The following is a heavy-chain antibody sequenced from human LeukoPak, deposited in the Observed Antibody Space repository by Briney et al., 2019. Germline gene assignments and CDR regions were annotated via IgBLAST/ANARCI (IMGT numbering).Heavy chain of an antibody. D-gene: IGHD3-22*01. CDR1: GFTSSNYA. CDR2: ISGRGDGT. J-gene: IGHJ4*02. Sequence: GGSLRLSCAASGFTSSNYAMTWVRQAPGKGLEWISTISGRGDGTYYTDSVKGRFTISRDNSKNTVYLQMNNLRAEDTALYYCAKEKGFGYSPLDYWGQGTLVTVSA. CDR3: AKEKGFGYSPLDY. V-gene: IGHV3-23*01.